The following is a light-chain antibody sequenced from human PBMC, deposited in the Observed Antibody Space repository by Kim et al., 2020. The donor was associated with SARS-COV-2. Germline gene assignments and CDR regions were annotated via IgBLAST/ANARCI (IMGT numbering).Light chain of an antibody. V-gene: IGKV3-20*01. CDR2: GAS. CDR1: PSGSTYY. CDR3: QQYGSSPYT. Sequence: FAPRERTTPPFRGSPSGSTYYIAWYQHKPGQAPRLLLYGASSRATDIPDRFSGSGSETVFTLTISRLEPEDFAVYYCQQYGSSPYTFGQGTKLEI. J-gene: IGKJ2*01.